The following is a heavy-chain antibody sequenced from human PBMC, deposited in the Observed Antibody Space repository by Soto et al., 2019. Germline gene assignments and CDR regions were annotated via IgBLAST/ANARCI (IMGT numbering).Heavy chain of an antibody. Sequence: QVQLVQSETEEKKHGASVTVSCKASGYTFTSYDINWVRQATGQGLEWMGWMNPNSGNTGYAQKFQGRVTMTRNTSISTAYMELSSLRSEDTAVYYCAREKTSYGMDVWGQGTTVTVSS. V-gene: IGHV1-8*01. CDR3: AREKTSYGMDV. CDR1: GYTFTSYD. CDR2: MNPNSGNT. J-gene: IGHJ6*02.